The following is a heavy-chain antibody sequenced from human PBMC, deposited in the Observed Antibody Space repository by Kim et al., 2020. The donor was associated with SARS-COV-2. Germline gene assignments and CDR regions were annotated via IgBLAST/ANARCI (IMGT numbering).Heavy chain of an antibody. J-gene: IGHJ4*02. CDR3: ARDREKKLQYEGEFDY. V-gene: IGHV3-11*01. CDR1: GFIFSDYY. CDR2: ISSSGSII. Sequence: GGSLRLSCAASGFIFSDYYMSWIRQAPGKGLEWFSYISSSGSIIYYADSVKGRFTISRDNAKNSLYLQMNSLRAEDTAVYYCARDREKKLQYEGEFDYWGQGTLVTVSS. D-gene: IGHD4-4*01.